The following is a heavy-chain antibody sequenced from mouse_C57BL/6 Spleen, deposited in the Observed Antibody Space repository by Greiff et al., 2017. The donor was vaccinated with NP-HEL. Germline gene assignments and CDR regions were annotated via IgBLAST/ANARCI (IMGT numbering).Heavy chain of an antibody. CDR3: ARTYDGYYGYFDY. V-gene: IGHV3-6*01. CDR1: GYSITSGYY. J-gene: IGHJ2*01. CDR2: ISYDGSN. D-gene: IGHD2-3*01. Sequence: VQLQQSGPGLVKPSQSLSLTCSVTGYSITSGYYWNWIRQFPGNKLEWMGYISYDGSNNYNPSLKNRISITRDTSKNQFFLKLNSVTTEDTATYYCARTYDGYYGYFDYWGQGTTLTVSS.